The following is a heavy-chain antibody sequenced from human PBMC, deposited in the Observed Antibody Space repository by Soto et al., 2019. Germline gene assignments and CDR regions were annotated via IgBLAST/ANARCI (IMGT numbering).Heavy chain of an antibody. CDR3: ARVLGSSGYRKKDAFDI. J-gene: IGHJ3*02. V-gene: IGHV1-18*04. CDR1: GYTFTSYG. CDR2: ISAHNGNT. D-gene: IGHD3-22*01. Sequence: ASVKVSCKASGYTFTSYGISWVRQAPGQGLEWMGWISAHNGNTNYAQKLQGRVTMTTDTSTSTAYMELRSLRSDDTAVYYCARVLGSSGYRKKDAFDIWGQGTLVTVSS.